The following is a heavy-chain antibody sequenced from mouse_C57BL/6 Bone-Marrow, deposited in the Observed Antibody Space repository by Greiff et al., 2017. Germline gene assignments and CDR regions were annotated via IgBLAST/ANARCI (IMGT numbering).Heavy chain of an antibody. D-gene: IGHD2-10*02. CDR1: GFNIKDDY. Sequence: EVQVVESGAELVRPGASVKLSCTASGFNIKDDYMHWVKQRPEQGLEWIGWIDPENGDTEYASKFQGKATITADTSSNTAYLQISSLTSEDTAVYYCTGYGNYDYWGQGTTLTVSS. CDR3: TGYGNYDY. J-gene: IGHJ2*01. V-gene: IGHV14-4*01. CDR2: IDPENGDT.